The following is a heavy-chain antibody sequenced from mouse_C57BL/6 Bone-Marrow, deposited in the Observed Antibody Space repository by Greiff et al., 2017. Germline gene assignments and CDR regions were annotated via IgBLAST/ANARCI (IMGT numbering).Heavy chain of an antibody. J-gene: IGHJ4*01. CDR3: ARLRYSNYEDYAMDY. Sequence: VQLQQPGAELVKPGASVKMSCKASGYTFTSYWITWVKQRPGQGLEWIGDIYPGSGSTNYNEKFKSKATLTVDTSSSTAYMQLSSLTSEDSAVYYCARLRYSNYEDYAMDYWGQGTSVTVSS. CDR2: IYPGSGST. CDR1: GYTFTSYW. V-gene: IGHV1-55*01. D-gene: IGHD2-5*01.